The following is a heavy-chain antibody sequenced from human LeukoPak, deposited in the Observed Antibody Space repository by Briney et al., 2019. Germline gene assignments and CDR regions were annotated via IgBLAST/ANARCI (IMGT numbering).Heavy chain of an antibody. CDR1: GYSFTDYY. CDR3: ARDVWTVATSGGGGFVP. J-gene: IGHJ5*02. V-gene: IGHV1-2*02. D-gene: IGHD2-8*02. CDR2: INPNSGVT. Sequence: ASVRVSCKTSGYSFTDYYIHWVRRAPGHGLEWMGWINPNSGVTKDAQKFQGRVILTRETSINTAYMDLSSLRSDDTAVYFWARDVWTVATSGGGGFVPWGERDLVTVSS.